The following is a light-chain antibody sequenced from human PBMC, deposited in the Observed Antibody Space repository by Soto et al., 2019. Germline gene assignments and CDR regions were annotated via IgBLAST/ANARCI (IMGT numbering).Light chain of an antibody. CDR3: TVWDDSLRGRL. CDR1: SSNIESNY. Sequence: QSVLTQPPSASGTPGQRVTISCSGSSSNIESNYVYGYQQLPGTAPRLLIYRNNQRPSGVPDRFSGSKSGTSASLAISALRSEDEADYYCTVWDDSLRGRLFGGGTQLTVL. V-gene: IGLV1-47*01. J-gene: IGLJ2*01. CDR2: RNN.